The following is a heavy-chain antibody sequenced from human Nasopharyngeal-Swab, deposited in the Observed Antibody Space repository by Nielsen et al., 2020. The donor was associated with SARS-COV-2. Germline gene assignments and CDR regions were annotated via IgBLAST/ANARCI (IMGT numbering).Heavy chain of an antibody. Sequence: SETLSLTCTVSGGSISSYYCSWIRQPPGKGLEWIGYIYYSGSTNYNPSPKSRVTISVDTSKNQFSLKLSSVTAADTAVYYCARDVLEPQLNSGDKTNWFDPWGQGTLVTVSS. J-gene: IGHJ5*02. CDR3: ARDVLEPQLNSGDKTNWFDP. CDR2: IYYSGST. V-gene: IGHV4-59*01. D-gene: IGHD7-27*01. CDR1: GGSISSYY.